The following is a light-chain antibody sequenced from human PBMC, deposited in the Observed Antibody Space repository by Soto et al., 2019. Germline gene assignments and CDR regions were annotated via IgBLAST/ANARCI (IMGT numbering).Light chain of an antibody. Sequence: EIQLTQSPSTLSGSVGDRVTITCRASQTISSWLAWYQQKSGKAPKLLTYNGSTLQSGVPSRFSGSGSGTEYSLTISSLQPEDFAVYYCQQSYSMPWTFGQGTKVDIK. CDR1: QTISSW. CDR3: QQSYSMPWT. CDR2: NGS. V-gene: IGKV1-5*01. J-gene: IGKJ1*01.